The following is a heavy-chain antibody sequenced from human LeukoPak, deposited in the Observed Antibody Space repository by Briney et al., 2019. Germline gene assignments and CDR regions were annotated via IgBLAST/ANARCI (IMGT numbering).Heavy chain of an antibody. D-gene: IGHD6-13*01. J-gene: IGHJ4*02. CDR1: GGTFRNDA. CDR2: IIPIYGTF. V-gene: IGHV1-69*06. Sequence: SVKVSFKATGGTFRNDAVNWVRQAPGQGCEWMGGIIPIYGTFHYTQKYQARVTITADKSTSTAYIELRSLRSDDTAVYYCARGPDGYSSSEPLRFDYWGQGTLVTVSS. CDR3: ARGPDGYSSSEPLRFDY.